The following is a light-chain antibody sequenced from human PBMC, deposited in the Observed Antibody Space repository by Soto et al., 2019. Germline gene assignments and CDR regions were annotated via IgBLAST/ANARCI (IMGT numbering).Light chain of an antibody. Sequence: DIQMTQSPSTLSASIGDRVTITCRASQSFSTWLAWYQQKPGKAPKLLIYKTSSLEGGVPSRFSGSASGKEFTLTISSLQPDDFATYYCLQYGSPPWTFGQGTEVEIK. CDR1: QSFSTW. V-gene: IGKV1-5*03. J-gene: IGKJ1*01. CDR2: KTS. CDR3: LQYGSPPWT.